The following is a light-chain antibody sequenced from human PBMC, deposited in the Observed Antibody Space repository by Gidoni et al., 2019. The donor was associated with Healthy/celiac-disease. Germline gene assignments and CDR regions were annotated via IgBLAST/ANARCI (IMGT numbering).Light chain of an antibody. V-gene: IGKV4-1*01. J-gene: IGKJ1*01. Sequence: DIVMTQSPDSLAVSLGERDTINCKSSQSVLYSANNQNYLAWYQQKPGQPPKLLIYWASTRESGVPDRFSGSGSGTDFTLTISSLQAEDVAVYYCQQYYSTSATFXQXTKVEIK. CDR1: QSVLYSANNQNY. CDR2: WAS. CDR3: QQYYSTSAT.